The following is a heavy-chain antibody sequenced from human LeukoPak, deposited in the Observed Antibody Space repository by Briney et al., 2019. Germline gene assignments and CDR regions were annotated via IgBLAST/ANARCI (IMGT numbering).Heavy chain of an antibody. J-gene: IGHJ6*03. CDR3: ARAISALGNMDV. CDR2: IYYSGST. Sequence: PSETLSLTCTVSGGSISSGGYYWSWIRQHPGKGLGWIGYIYYSGSTYYNPSLKSRVTISVDTSKNQFSLKLSSVTAADTAVYYCARAISALGNMDVWGKGTTVTVSS. D-gene: IGHD3-3*01. V-gene: IGHV4-31*03. CDR1: GGSISSGGYY.